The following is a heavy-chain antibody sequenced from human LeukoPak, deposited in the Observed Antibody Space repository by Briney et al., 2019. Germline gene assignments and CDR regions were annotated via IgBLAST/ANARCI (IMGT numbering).Heavy chain of an antibody. CDR1: GFTFNIYA. J-gene: IGHJ4*02. V-gene: IGHV4-34*01. D-gene: IGHD3-16*01. Sequence: GSLRLSCAASGFTFNIYAMNWVRQPPGKGLEWIGEINHSGSTNYNPSLKSRVTISVDTSKNQFSLKLSSVTAADTAVYYCARGGARYSMGERNYFDYWGQGTLVTVSS. CDR3: ARGGARYSMGERNYFDY. CDR2: INHSGST.